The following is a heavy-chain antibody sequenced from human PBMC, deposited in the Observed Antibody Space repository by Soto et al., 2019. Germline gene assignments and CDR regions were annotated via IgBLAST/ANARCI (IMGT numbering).Heavy chain of an antibody. CDR1: GGSISSGGYY. Sequence: QVQLQESGPGLVKPSQTLSLTCTVSGGSISSGGYYWSWIRQHPGKGLEWIGYIYYSGSTYYNPSLKSRVTISVDTSKNQFSLKLSSVTAADTAVYYCARVFYDSSGYYENWFDPWGQGTLVTVYS. CDR2: IYYSGST. D-gene: IGHD3-22*01. J-gene: IGHJ5*02. CDR3: ARVFYDSSGYYENWFDP. V-gene: IGHV4-31*03.